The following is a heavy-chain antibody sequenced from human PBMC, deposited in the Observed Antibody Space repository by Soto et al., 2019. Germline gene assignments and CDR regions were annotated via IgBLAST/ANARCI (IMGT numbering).Heavy chain of an antibody. CDR1: GGTFSSYA. CDR3: AGTTYYYGSGSYPPDY. CDR2: IIPIFGTA. Sequence: SVKVSCKASGGTFSSYAISWVRQAPGQGLEWMGGIIPIFGTANYAQKFQGRVTITADKSTSTAYMELSSLRSEDTAVCYCAGTTYYYGSGSYPPDYWGQGTLVTVSS. J-gene: IGHJ4*02. V-gene: IGHV1-69*06. D-gene: IGHD3-10*01.